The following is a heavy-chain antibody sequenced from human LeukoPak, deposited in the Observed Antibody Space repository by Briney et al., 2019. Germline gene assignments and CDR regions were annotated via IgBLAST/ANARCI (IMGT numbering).Heavy chain of an antibody. CDR1: GGSISSYY. CDR2: IYISGGT. CDR3: AREESLPVVRGNRYTAFDI. Sequence: SETLSLTCTVSGGSISSYYWSWIRQPAGKGLEWIGRIYISGGTNYNPSLESRVTMSVDTSKNQFSLKLNSMTAADTAVYYCAREESLPVVRGNRYTAFDIWGQGTMVTVSS. J-gene: IGHJ3*02. D-gene: IGHD3-10*01. V-gene: IGHV4-4*07.